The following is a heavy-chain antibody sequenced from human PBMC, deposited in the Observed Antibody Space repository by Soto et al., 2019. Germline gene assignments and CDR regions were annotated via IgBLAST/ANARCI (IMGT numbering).Heavy chain of an antibody. CDR2: INPNSGGT. J-gene: IGHJ4*02. Sequence: ASVKVSCKASGYTFTGYYMHWVRQAPGQGLEWMGWINPNSGGTNYAQKFQGWVTMTRDTSISTAYMELSRLRSDDTAVYYCARDACTNGVCYGNFDYWGQGTLVTV. V-gene: IGHV1-2*04. CDR1: GYTFTGYY. D-gene: IGHD2-8*01. CDR3: ARDACTNGVCYGNFDY.